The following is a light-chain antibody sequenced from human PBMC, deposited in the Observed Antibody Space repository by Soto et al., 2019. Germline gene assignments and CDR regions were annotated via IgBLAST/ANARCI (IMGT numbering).Light chain of an antibody. V-gene: IGLV1-51*01. CDR1: GSNVGNHY. CDR3: GAWDDGLSAYV. CDR2: DDN. J-gene: IGLJ1*01. Sequence: QSVLTQPPSVSAAPGQTVTISCAGSGSNVGNHYVSSYQQLPGTAPKLLIYDDNKRPSGIPDRFSGSKSATSATLGITGLQTGDEADYYCGAWDDGLSAYVFGPGTKLTVL.